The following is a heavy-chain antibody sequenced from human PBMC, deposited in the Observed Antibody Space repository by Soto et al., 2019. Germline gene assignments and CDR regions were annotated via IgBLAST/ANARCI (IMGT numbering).Heavy chain of an antibody. V-gene: IGHV3-43*01. D-gene: IGHD2-2*01. Sequence: ESGGVVVQPGGSLRLSCAASGFTFDDYTMHWVRQAPGKGLEWVSLISWDGGSTYYADSVKGRFTISRDNSKNSLYLQMNSLRTEDTALYYSAKGGPAAMLRAWLDPWGQGTLVTVSS. CDR3: AKGGPAAMLRAWLDP. CDR1: GFTFDDYT. CDR2: ISWDGGST. J-gene: IGHJ5*02.